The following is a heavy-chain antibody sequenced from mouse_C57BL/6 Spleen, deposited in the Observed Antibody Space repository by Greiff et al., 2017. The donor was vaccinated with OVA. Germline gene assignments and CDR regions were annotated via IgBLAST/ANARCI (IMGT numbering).Heavy chain of an antibody. D-gene: IGHD1-1*01. CDR3: ARGGSSPYFDY. CDR2: IDPSDSYT. V-gene: IGHV1-69*01. J-gene: IGHJ2*01. CDR1: GYTFTSYW. Sequence: QVQLQQPGAELVMPGASVKLSCKASGYTFTSYWMHWVKQRPGQGLEWIGEIDPSDSYTNYNQKFKGKSTLTVDKSSSTAYMQLSSLTSEDSAVYYCARGGSSPYFDYWGQGTTLTVSS.